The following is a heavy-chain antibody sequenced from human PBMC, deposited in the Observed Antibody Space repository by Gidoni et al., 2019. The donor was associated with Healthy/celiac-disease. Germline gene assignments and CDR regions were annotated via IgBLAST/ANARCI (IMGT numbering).Heavy chain of an antibody. CDR2: FNPDDGDT. J-gene: IGHJ5*02. Sequence: QVHLVQSGADVMKPASSVKVACRLSCCTLTEFSMHWVRQAPGKGLEWLGGFNPDDGDTIYAQNFQGRVTMTEDKSTDTTYMELNSLRSEDTAVYYCARAVGGGIGWFDHWGQGTLVTVSS. CDR3: ARAVGGGIGWFDH. V-gene: IGHV1-24*01. D-gene: IGHD3-16*01. CDR1: CCTLTEFS.